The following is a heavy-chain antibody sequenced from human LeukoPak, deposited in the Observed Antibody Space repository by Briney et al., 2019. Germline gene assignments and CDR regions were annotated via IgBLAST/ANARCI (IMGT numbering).Heavy chain of an antibody. CDR3: AKEEFPHTGNYFDS. CDR2: ISGDGGST. V-gene: IGHV3-43*02. J-gene: IGHJ4*02. CDR1: GFMFDDYA. D-gene: IGHD3-9*01. Sequence: GGSLRLSCAASGFMFDDYAMHWVRQPPGKGLEWVSLISGDGGSTFYADSVKGRFTISRDNSKSSLSLQMNSLTTEDTALYYCAKEEFPHTGNYFDSWGQGILVTVSS.